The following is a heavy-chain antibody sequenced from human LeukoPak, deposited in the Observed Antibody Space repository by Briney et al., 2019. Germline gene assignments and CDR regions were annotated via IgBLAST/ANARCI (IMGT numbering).Heavy chain of an antibody. CDR1: AFTLSSYE. Sequence: PGGSLRLSCAASAFTLSSYEMNWVRQAPGKGLEWISYITSSGSTIYYADSVKGRFTISRDNAKNSLYLQMNSLRAEDTAVYYCARAQGYYYDSRAARDAFNIWGQGTKVTVSS. CDR3: ARAQGYYYDSRAARDAFNI. CDR2: ITSSGSTI. V-gene: IGHV3-48*03. D-gene: IGHD3-22*01. J-gene: IGHJ3*02.